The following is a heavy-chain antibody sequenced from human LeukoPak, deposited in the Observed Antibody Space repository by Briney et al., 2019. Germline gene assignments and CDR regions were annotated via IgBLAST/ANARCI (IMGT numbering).Heavy chain of an antibody. D-gene: IGHD2-15*01. Sequence: GESLKISCQGFGYSFTNYWIGWVRQMPGKGLEWMGIIYPGDSDTRYSPSFQGQVTISADKSISTAYLQWSSLEASDTAMYYCARQTSYSLDIWGQGTMVTVSS. CDR3: ARQTSYSLDI. V-gene: IGHV5-51*01. J-gene: IGHJ3*02. CDR1: GYSFTNYW. CDR2: IYPGDSDT.